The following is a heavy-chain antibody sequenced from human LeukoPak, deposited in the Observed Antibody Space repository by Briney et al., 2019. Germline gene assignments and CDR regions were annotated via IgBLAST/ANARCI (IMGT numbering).Heavy chain of an antibody. Sequence: ASLKVSCKASGYTFTSYGISWVRQAPGQGLEWMGWISAYNGNTNYAQKLQGRVTMTTDTSTSTAYMELRSLRSDDTAVYYCARVGAVAGMRGYFDYWGQGTLVTVSS. CDR2: ISAYNGNT. V-gene: IGHV1-18*04. CDR3: ARVGAVAGMRGYFDY. D-gene: IGHD6-19*01. CDR1: GYTFTSYG. J-gene: IGHJ4*02.